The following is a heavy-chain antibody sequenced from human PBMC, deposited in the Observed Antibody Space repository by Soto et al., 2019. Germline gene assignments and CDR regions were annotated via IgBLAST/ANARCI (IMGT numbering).Heavy chain of an antibody. CDR1: GDSISTFY. Sequence: PSETLSLTSTVSGDSISTFYWGWMRQSPGKELEWIGYVYYTGSTNYNPSLKSRVTISVDRSKNQFSLKLTSANAADTAVYYCARGRTVRNYADDSSDYFYFFDYWGQGPQITVSS. D-gene: IGHD3-22*01. CDR3: ARGRTVRNYADDSSDYFYFFDY. V-gene: IGHV4-59*01. J-gene: IGHJ4*02. CDR2: VYYTGST.